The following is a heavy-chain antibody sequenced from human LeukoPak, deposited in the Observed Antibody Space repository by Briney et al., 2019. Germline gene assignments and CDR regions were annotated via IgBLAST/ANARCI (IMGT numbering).Heavy chain of an antibody. CDR2: IYHSGST. J-gene: IGHJ3*02. CDR1: GGSISSSNW. CDR3: ARDLRIVGALPPAFDI. V-gene: IGHV4-4*02. D-gene: IGHD1-26*01. Sequence: SETLSLTCAVPGGSISSSNWWSWVRQPPGKGLEWIGEIYHSGSTNYNPSLKSRVTISVDKSKNQFSLKLSSVTAADTAVYYCARDLRIVGALPPAFDIWGQGTMVTVSS.